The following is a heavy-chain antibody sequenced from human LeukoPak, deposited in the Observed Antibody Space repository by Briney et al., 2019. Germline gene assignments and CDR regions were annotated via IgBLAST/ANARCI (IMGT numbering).Heavy chain of an antibody. V-gene: IGHV3-23*01. J-gene: IGHJ3*01. CDR2: LSGSGGST. Sequence: GGSLRLSCAASGFTFSSYAMSWVRQAPGKGLEWVSSLSGSGGSTYYADSVRGRFTISRDNSKKTLSLQMNSLRAEDTAIYYCAKDIQLSAWGLGTMVTVSS. CDR1: GFTFSSYA. CDR3: AKDIQLSA. D-gene: IGHD5-24*01.